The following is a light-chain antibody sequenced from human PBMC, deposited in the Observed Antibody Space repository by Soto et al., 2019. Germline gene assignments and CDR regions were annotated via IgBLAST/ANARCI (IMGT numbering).Light chain of an antibody. Sequence: QSVLTQSPSASASLGASVKLTCTLSSGHSSYAIAWHQQQPEKGPRYLMKLNSDGSHSKGDGIPDRFSGSSSGAERYLTISSLQSEDEADYYCQTWGTSIPVVFGGGTKLTGL. CDR2: LNSDGSH. J-gene: IGLJ2*01. V-gene: IGLV4-69*01. CDR1: SGHSSYA. CDR3: QTWGTSIPVV.